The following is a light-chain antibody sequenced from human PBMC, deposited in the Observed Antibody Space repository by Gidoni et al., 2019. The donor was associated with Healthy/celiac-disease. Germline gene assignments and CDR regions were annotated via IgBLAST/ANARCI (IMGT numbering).Light chain of an antibody. CDR1: QRVSSY. Sequence: EIVLTQSPATLSLSPGESATLSCRASQRVSSYLAWYQHKPGQAPRLLIYDASNRATGIPARFSGSGSGTDFTLTISSLEPEDFAVYYCQQRSNWPPTFGQGTKVEIK. CDR3: QQRSNWPPT. CDR2: DAS. V-gene: IGKV3-11*01. J-gene: IGKJ1*01.